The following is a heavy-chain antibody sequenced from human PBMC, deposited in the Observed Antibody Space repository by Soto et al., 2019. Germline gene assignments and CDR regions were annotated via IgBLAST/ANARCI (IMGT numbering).Heavy chain of an antibody. CDR1: GFTFSTYW. V-gene: IGHV3-48*02. CDR3: ARGNPAGYSSGWNYFDY. D-gene: IGHD6-19*01. J-gene: IGHJ4*02. Sequence: PGGSLRLSCAVSGFTFSTYWMSWVRQAPGKGLEWVSYISSSSSTIYYADSVKGRFTISRDNAKNSLYLQMNSLRDEDTAVYYCARGNPAGYSSGWNYFDYWGQGTLVTVSS. CDR2: ISSSSSTI.